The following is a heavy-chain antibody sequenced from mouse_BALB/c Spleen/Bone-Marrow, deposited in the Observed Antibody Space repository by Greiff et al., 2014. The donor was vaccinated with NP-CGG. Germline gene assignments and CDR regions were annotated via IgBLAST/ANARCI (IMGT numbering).Heavy chain of an antibody. Sequence: VQLQQPGAELVKPGASVKLSCTASGFNIKDTYMHWVKQRPEQGLEWIGRIDPANGKTKYDPKFQGKATITADTSSNTAYLQLSSLTSEDTAVYYCAAYYRYLAWFAYWGQGTLVTVSA. CDR2: IDPANGKT. J-gene: IGHJ3*01. CDR1: GFNIKDTY. V-gene: IGHV14-3*02. CDR3: AAYYRYLAWFAY. D-gene: IGHD2-14*01.